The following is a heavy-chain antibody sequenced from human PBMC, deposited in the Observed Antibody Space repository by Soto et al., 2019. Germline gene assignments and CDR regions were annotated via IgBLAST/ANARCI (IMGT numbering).Heavy chain of an antibody. J-gene: IGHJ4*02. CDR3: VKDRDYLDSSGYFDY. CDR2: LSWNGGYI. Sequence: EVQLVESGGGLEQPGRSLRLSCAASGFSFDDFAMHWVRQAPGKGLEWVSGLSWNGGYIAYADSVKGRLTISRDNAKNSLYLHMSSLRVEDTALYYCVKDRDYLDSSGYFDYWGQGTLVTVSS. V-gene: IGHV3-9*01. D-gene: IGHD3-22*01. CDR1: GFSFDDFA.